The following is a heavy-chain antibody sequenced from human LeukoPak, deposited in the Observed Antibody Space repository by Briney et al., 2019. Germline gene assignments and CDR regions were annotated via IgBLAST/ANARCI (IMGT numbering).Heavy chain of an antibody. D-gene: IGHD2-15*01. CDR3: AKEPTRYCSGGSCYG. V-gene: IGHV3-23*01. CDR2: ISDNGDNT. J-gene: IGHJ4*02. CDR1: GFTVSSYG. Sequence: GGSLRLSCAASGFTVSSYGMTWVRQAPGKGLEWVSTISDNGDNTYYADSVKGRFTISRDTSNNTLYLQMNSLRAEDTAVYYCAKEPTRYCSGGSCYGWGQGTLVTVSS.